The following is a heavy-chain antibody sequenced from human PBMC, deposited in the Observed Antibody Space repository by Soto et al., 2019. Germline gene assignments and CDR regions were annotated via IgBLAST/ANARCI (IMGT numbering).Heavy chain of an antibody. CDR3: AKDRRGNWAFDY. D-gene: IGHD7-27*01. CDR2: VSHDGSSK. Sequence: QVHLVESGGGVVQPGRCLRLSCAASGFTFKKNCMHWVRQGPGRGVEWVAVVSHDGSSKYYADSVKGRFTISRDNSKNTLSLQMDSLSAEDTAVYYCAKDRRGNWAFDYWGQGTLVTVSS. CDR1: GFTFKKNC. J-gene: IGHJ4*02. V-gene: IGHV3-30*04.